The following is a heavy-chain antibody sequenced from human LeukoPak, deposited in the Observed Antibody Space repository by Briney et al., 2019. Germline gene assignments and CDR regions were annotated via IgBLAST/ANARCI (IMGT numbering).Heavy chain of an antibody. CDR2: ISGSGGST. CDR1: GFTFSSYA. D-gene: IGHD2-21*01. J-gene: IGHJ4*02. V-gene: IGHV3-23*01. Sequence: PGGSLRLSCAASGFTFSSYAMSWVRQAPGKGLEWVSAISGSGGSTYYADSVKGRFTISRDNSKNTLCLQMNSLRAEDTAVYYCAKPWSGGDNFDYWGQGTLVTVSS. CDR3: AKPWSGGDNFDY.